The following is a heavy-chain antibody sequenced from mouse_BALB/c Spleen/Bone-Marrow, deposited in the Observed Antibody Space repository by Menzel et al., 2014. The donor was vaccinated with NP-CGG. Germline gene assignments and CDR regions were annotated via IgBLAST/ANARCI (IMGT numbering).Heavy chain of an antibody. V-gene: IGHV1S130*01. D-gene: IGHD2-1*01. Sequence: VQLQQSGSVLVRPGASVKLSCKTSGYTFTSSWIHWAKQRPGQGLEWIGEIHPNSGNTNYNEKFKDKATLTVDTSSRTAYVDLSGLTSEDSAVYYCARAGGNHEDYVMDYWGQGTSVTVSS. CDR1: GYTFTSSW. CDR3: ARAGGNHEDYVMDY. CDR2: IHPNSGNT. J-gene: IGHJ4*01.